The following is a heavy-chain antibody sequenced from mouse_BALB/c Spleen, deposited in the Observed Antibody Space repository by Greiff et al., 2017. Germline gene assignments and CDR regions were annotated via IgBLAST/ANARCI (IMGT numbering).Heavy chain of an antibody. V-gene: IGHV2-2*02. J-gene: IGHJ4*01. Sequence: VKLVESGPGLVQPSQSLSITCTVSGFSLTSYGVHWVRQSPGKGLEWLGVIWSGGSTDYNAAFISRLSISKDNSKSQVFLKMNSLQANDTAIYYCARKKDGGAMDYWGQGTSVTVSS. CDR3: ARKKDGGAMDY. CDR2: IWSGGST. CDR1: GFSLTSYG.